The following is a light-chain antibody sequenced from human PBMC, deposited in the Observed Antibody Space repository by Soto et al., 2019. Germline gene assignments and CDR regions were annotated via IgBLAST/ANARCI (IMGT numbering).Light chain of an antibody. CDR2: GPS. Sequence: EIVLTQSPGTLSLSPGEGATLSCRTSQSVTNRYLAWYQQKPGRGPRLLIYGPSSRATGIPDKFSGSGSGTDFTLTIDRLEPEDSAVYYCHQYGSSPFTFGQGTKVDIK. CDR3: HQYGSSPFT. V-gene: IGKV3-20*01. CDR1: QSVTNRY. J-gene: IGKJ2*01.